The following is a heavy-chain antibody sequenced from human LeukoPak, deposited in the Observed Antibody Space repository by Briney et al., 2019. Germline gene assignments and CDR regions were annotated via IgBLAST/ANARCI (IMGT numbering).Heavy chain of an antibody. D-gene: IGHD6-13*01. CDR2: INTSGGST. J-gene: IGHJ1*01. CDR3: ARGTGIAAAVTSLFQY. CDR1: GYTFTSYY. V-gene: IGHV1-46*01. Sequence: ASVKVSCKASGYTFTSYYMHWVRQAPGQGLEWMGVINTSGGSTSYAQKFQGRVTTTRDTSTSTVYMELSGLRSEDTAVYYCARGTGIAAAVTSLFQYWGQGTLVTVSS.